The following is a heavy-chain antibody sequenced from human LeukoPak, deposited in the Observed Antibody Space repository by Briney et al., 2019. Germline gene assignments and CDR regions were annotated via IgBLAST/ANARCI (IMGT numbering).Heavy chain of an antibody. J-gene: IGHJ4*02. Sequence: GGSLNLSGPASKFTVTISNNMTWVRQAPGKGLGWVSVIYSGGTTYYADSVKGRFTISRDNSKNTLYLQMNSLRAEDTAVYYCARGAVHSSGWYDYWGQGTLVTVSS. D-gene: IGHD6-19*01. CDR3: ARGAVHSSGWYDY. V-gene: IGHV3-66*01. CDR2: IYSGGTT. CDR1: KFTVTISNN.